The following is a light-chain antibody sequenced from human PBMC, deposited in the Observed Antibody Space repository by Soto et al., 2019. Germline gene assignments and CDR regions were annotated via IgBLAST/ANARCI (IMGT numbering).Light chain of an antibody. J-gene: IGKJ2*01. Sequence: DIPMTQSPSTLSASVGDRVTITCRASQSISSWLAWYQQKPGKAPKLLIYDASSLVSGVPSRFSGSGSGTEFTLTISSLQPDDFATYYCQQYNSSPYTFGQGTKLEIK. CDR1: QSISSW. CDR2: DAS. CDR3: QQYNSSPYT. V-gene: IGKV1-5*01.